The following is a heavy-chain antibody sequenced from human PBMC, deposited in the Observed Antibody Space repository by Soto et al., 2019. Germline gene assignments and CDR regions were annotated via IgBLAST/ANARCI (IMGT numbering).Heavy chain of an antibody. CDR2: IYYSGST. CDR1: GGSISSYY. V-gene: IGHV4-59*08. J-gene: IGHJ1*01. D-gene: IGHD2-21*02. Sequence: SETLSLTCTVSGGSISSYYWSWIRQPPGKGLEWIGYIYYSGSTNYNPSLKSRVTISVDTSKNQFSLKLTSVTAEDTAVYYCASLLAYCRRDRLADWGQGTLVPVAS. CDR3: ASLLAYCRRDRLAD.